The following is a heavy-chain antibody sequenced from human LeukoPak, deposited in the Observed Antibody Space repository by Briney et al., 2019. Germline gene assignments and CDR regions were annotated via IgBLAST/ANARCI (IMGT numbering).Heavy chain of an antibody. CDR3: AREGYDILTGYLTDYYYYYYMDV. Sequence: PGGSLRLSCAASGFTFSSYWMHWVRQAPGKGLVWVSRINTDGSSTSYADSVKGRFTISRDNAKNTLYLQMNSLRAEDTAVYYCAREGYDILTGYLTDYYYYYYMDVWGKGTTVTVSS. CDR1: GFTFSSYW. J-gene: IGHJ6*03. CDR2: INTDGSST. V-gene: IGHV3-74*01. D-gene: IGHD3-9*01.